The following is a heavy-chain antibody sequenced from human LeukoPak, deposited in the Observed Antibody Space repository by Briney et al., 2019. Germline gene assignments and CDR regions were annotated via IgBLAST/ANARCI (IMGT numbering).Heavy chain of an antibody. D-gene: IGHD3-10*01. CDR1: GFTFSNAW. Sequence: GGSLRLSCAASGFTFSNAWMSWVRQAPGKGLEWVGRIKSKTDGGSTDYAEPVKVRFTISRDDSKNTLYLQMNSLKTEDTAMYYCTTERYYYDSGSYHNDYWGQGTLVTVSS. CDR2: IKSKTDGGST. J-gene: IGHJ4*02. V-gene: IGHV3-15*01. CDR3: TTERYYYDSGSYHNDY.